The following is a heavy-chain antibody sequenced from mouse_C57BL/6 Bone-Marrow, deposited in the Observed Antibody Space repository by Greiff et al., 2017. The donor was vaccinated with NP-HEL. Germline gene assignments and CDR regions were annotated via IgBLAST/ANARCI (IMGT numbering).Heavy chain of an antibody. CDR2: IYPRSGNT. D-gene: IGHD1-1*01. CDR3: AKRYYGSSSYYFDY. J-gene: IGHJ2*01. CDR1: GYTFTSYG. V-gene: IGHV1-81*01. Sequence: VQRVESGAELARPGASVKLSCKASGYTFTSYGISWVKQRTGQGLEWIGEIYPRSGNTYYNEKFKGKATLTADKSSSTAYMELRSLTSEDSAVYFCAKRYYGSSSYYFDYWGQGTTLTVSS.